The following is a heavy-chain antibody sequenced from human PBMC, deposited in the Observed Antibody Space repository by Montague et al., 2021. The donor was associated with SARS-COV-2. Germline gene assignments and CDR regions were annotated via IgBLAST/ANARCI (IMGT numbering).Heavy chain of an antibody. CDR3: ARGGRAYCSGGSCYFVFDY. Sequence: TLSLTCTVSGDSISSSAYYWSWIRQHPGKGLEWIGYIYYTGSSYYNPTLRSRLTISVDTSKNQFSLKLNSVTAAETAVYYCARGGRAYCSGGSCYFVFDYWGRGTLVTVSS. CDR1: GDSISSSAYY. D-gene: IGHD2-15*01. J-gene: IGHJ4*02. CDR2: IYYTGSS. V-gene: IGHV4-31*03.